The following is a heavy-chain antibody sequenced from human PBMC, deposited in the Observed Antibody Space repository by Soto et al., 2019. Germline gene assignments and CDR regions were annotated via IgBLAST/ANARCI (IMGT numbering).Heavy chain of an antibody. V-gene: IGHV3-33*01. D-gene: IGHD3-16*01. CDR1: GFTFSSYG. J-gene: IGHJ4*02. CDR3: ARELNWGPFDY. Sequence: QVQLVESGGGVVQPGRSLRLSCAASGFTFSSYGMHWVRQAPGKGLEWVAVIWYDGSNKYYTDSVKGRFTISRDNSKNTLYLQMNSLRAEDTAVYYCARELNWGPFDYWGQGTLVTVSS. CDR2: IWYDGSNK.